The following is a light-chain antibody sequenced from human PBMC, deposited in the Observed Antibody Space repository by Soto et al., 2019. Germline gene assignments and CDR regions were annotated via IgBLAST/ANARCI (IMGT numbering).Light chain of an antibody. Sequence: EIVMTQSPATLSVSPGERVTLSCRASQSVSSNLAWYQQKPGQAPRLLIYGASTRATGIPARLSGSGSGTEFTLTISSLQSEEFAVYYCQQYNNWPPWTFGQGTKVEIK. V-gene: IGKV3-15*01. CDR2: GAS. CDR1: QSVSSN. J-gene: IGKJ1*01. CDR3: QQYNNWPPWT.